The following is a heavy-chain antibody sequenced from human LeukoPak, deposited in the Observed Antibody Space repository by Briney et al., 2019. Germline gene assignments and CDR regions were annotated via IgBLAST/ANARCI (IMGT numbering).Heavy chain of an antibody. D-gene: IGHD4-23*01. CDR2: ISYDGSNK. V-gene: IGHV3-30-3*01. Sequence: GRSLRLSCAASGFTFSSYAMHWVRQAPGKGLEWVAVISYDGSNKYYADSVKGRFTISRDNSKNTLYLQMNSLRAEDTAVYYCARDLNYGGNDFDYWGRGTLVTVSS. CDR1: GFTFSSYA. CDR3: ARDLNYGGNDFDY. J-gene: IGHJ4*02.